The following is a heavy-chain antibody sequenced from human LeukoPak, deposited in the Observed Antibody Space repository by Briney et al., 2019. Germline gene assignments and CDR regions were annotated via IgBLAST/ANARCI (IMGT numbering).Heavy chain of an antibody. V-gene: IGHV1-8*03. CDR1: GYTFTSYD. Sequence: ASVKVSCKASGYTFTSYDINWVRQATGQGLEWMGWMNPNSGNTGYAQKFQGRVTITRNTSISTAYMELSSLRSEDTAVYYCARGRTAVAGTYYYYYYMDVWGKRTTVTVSS. CDR3: ARGRTAVAGTYYYYYYMDV. CDR2: MNPNSGNT. D-gene: IGHD6-19*01. J-gene: IGHJ6*03.